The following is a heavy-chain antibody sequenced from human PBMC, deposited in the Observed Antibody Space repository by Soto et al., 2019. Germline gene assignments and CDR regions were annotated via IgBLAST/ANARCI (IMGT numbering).Heavy chain of an antibody. CDR1: GGSISSSNW. CDR3: AIEGYCSGGSCYSSFDY. CDR2: IYHSGST. D-gene: IGHD2-15*01. Sequence: QVQLQESGPGLVKPSGTLSLTCAVSGGSISSSNWWSWVRQPPGKGLAWIGEIYHSGSTNYNPSLKNRVTISVDKSKNQFSLKLSSAAAADTVVYSCAIEGYCSGGSCYSSFDYWGQGTLVTVSS. V-gene: IGHV4-4*02. J-gene: IGHJ4*02.